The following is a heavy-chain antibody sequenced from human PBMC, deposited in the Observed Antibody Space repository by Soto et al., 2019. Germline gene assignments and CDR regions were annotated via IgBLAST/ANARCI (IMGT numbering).Heavy chain of an antibody. CDR1: GFTFSNAW. Sequence: GGSLRLSCAASGFTFSNAWMSWVRQAPGKGLEWVGRIKSKTDGGATDYAAPVKGRFTISRDDSKNTLYLQMNSLKTEDTAVYYCTIIPSFDAFDIWGQGTMVTVSS. V-gene: IGHV3-15*01. CDR2: IKSKTDGGAT. D-gene: IGHD3-16*02. J-gene: IGHJ3*02. CDR3: TIIPSFDAFDI.